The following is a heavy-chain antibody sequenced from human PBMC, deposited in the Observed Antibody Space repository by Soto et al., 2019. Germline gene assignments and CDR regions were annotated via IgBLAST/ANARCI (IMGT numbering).Heavy chain of an antibody. Sequence: EVQLLESGGGLVQPGGSLRLSCAASGFTFNSYAMSWVRQAPGKGLEWVSAISGSGGSTYYADSVKGRFTISRDNSKNTLYLQMNSLRAEDTAVYYCAKPLNILTGYYTDWGRGTLVTVSS. D-gene: IGHD3-9*01. V-gene: IGHV3-23*01. CDR3: AKPLNILTGYYTD. CDR2: ISGSGGST. CDR1: GFTFNSYA. J-gene: IGHJ4*02.